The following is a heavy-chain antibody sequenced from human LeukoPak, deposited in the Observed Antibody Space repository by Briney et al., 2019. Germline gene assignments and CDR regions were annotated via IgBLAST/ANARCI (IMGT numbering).Heavy chain of an antibody. D-gene: IGHD3-3*01. J-gene: IGHJ4*02. CDR2: IWYDGSNK. V-gene: IGHV3-33*01. Sequence: GGSLRLSCAASGFTFSSYGMHWVRQAPGKGLGWVAVIWYDGSNKYYADSVKGRFTISRDNSKNTLYLQMNSLRADDTAVYYCAHTVWSGNYFDYWGQGTLVTVSS. CDR1: GFTFSSYG. CDR3: AHTVWSGNYFDY.